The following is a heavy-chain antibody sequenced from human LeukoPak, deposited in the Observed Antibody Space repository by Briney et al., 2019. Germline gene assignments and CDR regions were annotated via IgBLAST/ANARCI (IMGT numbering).Heavy chain of an antibody. V-gene: IGHV1-8*01. CDR2: MNPNSGNT. D-gene: IGHD2-2*01. Sequence: GASVKVSCKASGYTFTSYDINWVRQATGQGLEWMGWMNPNSGNTGYAQNVQGRVTMTRNTSISTAYMELSSLRSEDTAVYYCARSWVEGYCSSASCFYGMDVWGQGTTVTVSS. CDR1: GYTFTSYD. J-gene: IGHJ6*02. CDR3: ARSWVEGYCSSASCFYGMDV.